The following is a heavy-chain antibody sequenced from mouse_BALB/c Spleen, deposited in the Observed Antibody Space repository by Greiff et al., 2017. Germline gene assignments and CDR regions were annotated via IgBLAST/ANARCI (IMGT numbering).Heavy chain of an antibody. CDR3: ANGYDGY. CDR1: GYSITSGYY. Sequence: EVKLQESGPGLVKPSQSLSLTCSVTGYSITSGYYWNWIRQFPGNKLEWMGYISYDGSNNYNPSLKNRISITRDTSKNQFFLKLNSVTTEDTATYYCANGYDGYWGQGTTLTVSS. J-gene: IGHJ2*01. CDR2: ISYDGSN. D-gene: IGHD2-2*01. V-gene: IGHV3-6*02.